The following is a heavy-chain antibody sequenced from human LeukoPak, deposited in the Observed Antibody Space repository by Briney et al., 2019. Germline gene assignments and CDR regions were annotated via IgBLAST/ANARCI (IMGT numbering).Heavy chain of an antibody. CDR2: IYYSGST. D-gene: IGHD7-27*01. CDR1: GYSISSGYY. CDR3: ATRKLGNDY. V-gene: IGHV4-38-2*02. Sequence: SETLSLACTVSGYSISSGYYWGWIRQPPGKGLEWIGSIYYSGSTYYNPSLKSRVTISVDTPKNQFSLKLSSVTAADTAVYYCATRKLGNDYWGQGTLVTVSS. J-gene: IGHJ4*02.